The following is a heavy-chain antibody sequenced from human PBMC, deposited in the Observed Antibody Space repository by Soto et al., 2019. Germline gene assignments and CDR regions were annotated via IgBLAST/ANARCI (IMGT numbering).Heavy chain of an antibody. D-gene: IGHD6-19*01. CDR1: GFTFSSYA. Sequence: EVQLLESGGGLVQPGGSLRLSCAASGFTFSSYAMSWVRQAPGKGLEWVSAISGSGGSTYYADSVKGRFTISRDNSKNTLYLQMNSLRAEDTTVYYCAKDRLSRIAVAGMGYWGQGTLVTVSS. CDR2: ISGSGGST. CDR3: AKDRLSRIAVAGMGY. V-gene: IGHV3-23*01. J-gene: IGHJ4*02.